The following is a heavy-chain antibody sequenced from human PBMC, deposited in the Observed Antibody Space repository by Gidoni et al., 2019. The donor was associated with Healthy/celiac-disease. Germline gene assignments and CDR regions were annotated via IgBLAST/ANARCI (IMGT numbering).Heavy chain of an antibody. D-gene: IGHD3-16*02. J-gene: IGHJ6*02. Sequence: QVQLVQSGAEVKKPGASVKVSCKASGYTFTSYAINWVRQATGQGLEWMGWMNPNSGNTGYAQKFQGRVTMTRNTSISTAYMELSSLRSEDTAVYYCARGRPFGGVILSPYYGMDVWGQGTTVTVSS. CDR3: ARGRPFGGVILSPYYGMDV. CDR1: GYTFTSYA. V-gene: IGHV1-8*01. CDR2: MNPNSGNT.